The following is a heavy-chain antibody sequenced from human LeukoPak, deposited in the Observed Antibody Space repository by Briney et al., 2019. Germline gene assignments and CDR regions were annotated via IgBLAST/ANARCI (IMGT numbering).Heavy chain of an antibody. CDR3: ARAGIPGYCTNVTCSNWLDP. J-gene: IGHJ5*02. CDR1: GDTFTTYA. V-gene: IGHV1-69*06. D-gene: IGHD2-8*01. CDR2: IIPMFGTP. Sequence: SVKVSCKASGDTFTTYAIIWVRQAPGQGLEWMGGIIPMFGTPNYAQRLQGRVTITADKSTKTAYMELRSLRYEDTAVYFCARAGIPGYCTNVTCSNWLDPWGQGTLVTVSS.